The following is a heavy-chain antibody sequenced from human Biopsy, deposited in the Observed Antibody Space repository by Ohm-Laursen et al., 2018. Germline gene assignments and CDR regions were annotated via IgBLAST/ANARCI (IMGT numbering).Heavy chain of an antibody. J-gene: IGHJ4*02. V-gene: IGHV3-9*01. D-gene: IGHD6-19*01. CDR1: GFTFENYA. Sequence: RSLRLSCSASGFTFENYAMNWVRQAPGKGLEWVSGISWSSGSVVYADSVKGRFTISRDNAKNSLYLQMHSLRAEDTAFYYCAKASGYSSGWPIDYWGQGNLVTVSS. CDR3: AKASGYSSGWPIDY. CDR2: ISWSSGSV.